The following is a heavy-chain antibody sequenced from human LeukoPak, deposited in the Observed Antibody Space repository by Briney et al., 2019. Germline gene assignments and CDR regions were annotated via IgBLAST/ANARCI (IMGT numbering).Heavy chain of an antibody. Sequence: PSQTLSLTCSVPGDSISSGGYYWSWIRQPPGKGLEWIGYIYHSGSTYYNPSLKSRVTIAVDRSKNQFSLKLSSVTAADTAVYYCARDHPDQEVGDAFDIWGQGTMVTVSS. J-gene: IGHJ3*02. CDR1: GDSISSGGYY. CDR2: IYHSGST. D-gene: IGHD2-2*01. CDR3: ARDHPDQEVGDAFDI. V-gene: IGHV4-30-2*01.